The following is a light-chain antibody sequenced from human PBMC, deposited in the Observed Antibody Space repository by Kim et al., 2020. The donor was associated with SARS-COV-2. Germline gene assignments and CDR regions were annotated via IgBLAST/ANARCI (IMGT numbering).Light chain of an antibody. V-gene: IGLV3-19*01. CDR2: GKY. J-gene: IGLJ3*02. CDR1: SLRNYY. Sequence: SSELTQDPAVSVALGQTVRLTCQGDSLRNYYATWYQQRPGQAPKLVLYGKYDRPSGIPDRFSGSASGNTASLTITGAQAEDEADYYCSSRDSTGDHVVFGGGTKLTVL. CDR3: SSRDSTGDHVV.